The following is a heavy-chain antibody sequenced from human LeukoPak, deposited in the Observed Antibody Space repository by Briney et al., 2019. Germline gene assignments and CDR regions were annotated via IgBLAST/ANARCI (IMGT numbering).Heavy chain of an antibody. CDR3: ARGLASDY. CDR2: IFPADSDT. Sequence: GESLKISCKGSGYSFNSYWIGWVRQLPGKGLEWMGVIFPADSDTSYSPSFQGQVTISADRSISTAYLQWSSLKASDTAIYYCARGLASDYWGQGTLVTVSS. J-gene: IGHJ4*02. V-gene: IGHV5-51*01. CDR1: GYSFNSYW.